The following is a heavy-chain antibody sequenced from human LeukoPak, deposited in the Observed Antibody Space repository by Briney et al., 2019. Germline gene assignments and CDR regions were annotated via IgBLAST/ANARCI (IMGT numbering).Heavy chain of an antibody. CDR2: IIPIFGTA. D-gene: IGHD3-22*01. V-gene: IGHV1-69*05. Sequence: SVKVSCKASGGTFSSYAISWVRQAPGQGLEWIGRIIPIFGTANYAQKFQGRVTITTDESTSTAYMELSSLRCEDTAVYYCARSHRITMIVVGQTNAIDIWGQGTMVTVSS. CDR1: GGTFSSYA. J-gene: IGHJ3*02. CDR3: ARSHRITMIVVGQTNAIDI.